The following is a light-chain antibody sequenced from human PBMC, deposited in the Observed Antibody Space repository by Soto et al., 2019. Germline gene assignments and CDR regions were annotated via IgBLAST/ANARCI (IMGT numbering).Light chain of an antibody. J-gene: IGKJ1*01. Sequence: IVMTQSPATLSVSPGERVTLSCRASQSISSNLAWYQYIVGQAPRLLIYSASTRAPGIPARFSGSRSGTVCTLTISSLLTDDYAVYCGQHYNNWPRWTCGQGTKVEIK. CDR1: QSISSN. V-gene: IGKV3-15*01. CDR2: SAS. CDR3: QHYNNWPRWT.